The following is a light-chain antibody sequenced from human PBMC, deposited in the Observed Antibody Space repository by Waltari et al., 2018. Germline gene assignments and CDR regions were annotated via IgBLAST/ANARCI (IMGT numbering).Light chain of an antibody. J-gene: IGLJ2*01. CDR2: RND. Sequence: QSVLTQSPSASGTPGQTVTISCFGRSSNIASTSVYWYQPVPGTAPKPLIYRNDQRPSGVPDRFSASGSGTSASLAISGLRSEDEAHYYCAAWDDRLSGVAFGGGTKLTVL. V-gene: IGLV1-47*01. CDR3: AAWDDRLSGVA. CDR1: SSNIASTS.